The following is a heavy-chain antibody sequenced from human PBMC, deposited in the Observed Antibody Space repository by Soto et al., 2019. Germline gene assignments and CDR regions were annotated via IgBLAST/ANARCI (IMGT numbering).Heavy chain of an antibody. D-gene: IGHD2-21*02. CDR2: INKDSSER. CDR3: AGGVCWPAGL. V-gene: IGHV3-7*01. J-gene: IGHJ3*01. CDR1: GLTFTTYW. Sequence: GGSLRLSCAASGLTFTTYWMHWVRQAPGKGLEWVANINKDSSERYYLGSVRGRFTISRDNAKNSLYLHMDSLRAEDTGVYYCAGGVCWPAGLWGQGTMVTVSS.